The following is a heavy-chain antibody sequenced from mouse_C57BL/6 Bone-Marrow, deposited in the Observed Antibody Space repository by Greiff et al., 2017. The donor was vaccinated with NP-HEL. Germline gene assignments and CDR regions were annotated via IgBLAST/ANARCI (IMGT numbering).Heavy chain of an antibody. CDR2: ISDGGSYT. CDR3: ASPGTDFDY. D-gene: IGHD4-1*01. Sequence: EVKLVESGGGLVKPGGSLKLSCAASGFTFSSYAMSWVRQTPEKRLEWVATISDGGSYTYYPDNVKGRFTISRDNAKNNLYLQMGHLKSEDTAMYYCASPGTDFDYWGQGTTLTVSS. CDR1: GFTFSSYA. V-gene: IGHV5-4*03. J-gene: IGHJ2*01.